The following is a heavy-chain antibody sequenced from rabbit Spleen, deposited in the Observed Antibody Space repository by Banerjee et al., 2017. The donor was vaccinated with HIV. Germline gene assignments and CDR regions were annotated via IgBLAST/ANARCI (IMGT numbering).Heavy chain of an antibody. Sequence: QEQLVESGGGLVQPGGSLKVSCKASGFDFSSYGVSWVRQAPGKGLEWIGYIEPIFGNTYYANWVNGRFTISSHNAQNTLYLQLSSLTAADTATYFCVRDQAGDADYGPYYLNLWGPGTLVTVS. D-gene: IGHD2-1*01. CDR1: GFDFSSYG. CDR2: IEPIFGNT. CDR3: VRDQAGDADYGPYYLNL. V-gene: IGHV1S47*01. J-gene: IGHJ4*01.